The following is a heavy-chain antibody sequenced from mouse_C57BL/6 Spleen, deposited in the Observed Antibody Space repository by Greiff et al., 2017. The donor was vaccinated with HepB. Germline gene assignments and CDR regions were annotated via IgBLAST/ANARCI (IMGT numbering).Heavy chain of an antibody. CDR3: ARGLTTVVGDY. J-gene: IGHJ2*01. CDR2: IYPGSGST. V-gene: IGHV1-55*01. Sequence: QVHVKQPGAELVKPGASVKMSCKASGYTFTSYWITWVKQRPGQGLEWIGDIYPGSGSTNYNEKFKSKATLTVDTSASTAYMQLSSLTSEDSAVYYCARGLTTVVGDYWGQGTTLTVSS. D-gene: IGHD1-1*01. CDR1: GYTFTSYW.